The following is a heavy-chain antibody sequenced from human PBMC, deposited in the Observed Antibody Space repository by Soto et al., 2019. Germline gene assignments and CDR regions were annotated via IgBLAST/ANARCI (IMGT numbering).Heavy chain of an antibody. Sequence: VQLVESGGVVVQPGGSLRLSCAASGFTFDDYTMHWVRQAPGKGLEWVSLISWDGGSTYYADSVKGRFTISRDNSKNSLYLQMNSLRTEDTALYYCAKDIFDDYGDYRYFDLWGRGTLVTVSS. CDR2: ISWDGGST. CDR1: GFTFDDYT. D-gene: IGHD4-17*01. V-gene: IGHV3-43*01. J-gene: IGHJ2*01. CDR3: AKDIFDDYGDYRYFDL.